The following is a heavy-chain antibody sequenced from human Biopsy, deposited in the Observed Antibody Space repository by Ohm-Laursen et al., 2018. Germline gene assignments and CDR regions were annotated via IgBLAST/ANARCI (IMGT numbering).Heavy chain of an antibody. Sequence: GTLSLTCTVSVGSVSSNVAYWAWVRQTPGKGLESIGSIFYSGITYYNPSLQSQVTMSVDTSKNQFFLNLTSVTAADTAVYYCARHPTGFWFDPWGQGTLVIVSS. CDR3: ARHPTGFWFDP. CDR1: VGSVSSNVAY. CDR2: IFYSGIT. J-gene: IGHJ5*02. V-gene: IGHV4-39*01.